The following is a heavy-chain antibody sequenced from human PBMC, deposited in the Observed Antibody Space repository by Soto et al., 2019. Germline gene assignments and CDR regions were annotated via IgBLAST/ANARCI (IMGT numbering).Heavy chain of an antibody. CDR3: ATGGHNDGYNFYHRMDV. J-gene: IGHJ6*02. Sequence: QVQVVQSGAEVKKPWSSVKVSCNVSVGIFTNNAISWVRQSPGQGLEWLGGVIPLFDTAYYAQIFRGRLRISADGATTPAYMELSGLTSADTAVYFCATGGHNDGYNFYHRMDVWGQGTTVTVS. V-gene: IGHV1-69*01. CDR2: VIPLFDTA. CDR1: VGIFTNNA. D-gene: IGHD5-18*01.